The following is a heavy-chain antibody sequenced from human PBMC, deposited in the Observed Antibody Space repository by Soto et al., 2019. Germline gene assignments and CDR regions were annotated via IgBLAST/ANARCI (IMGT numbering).Heavy chain of an antibody. J-gene: IGHJ6*02. CDR2: IYYSGST. V-gene: IGHV4-31*03. CDR1: CGYISSGGYS. D-gene: IGHD2-2*02. Sequence: PSETLSLTCTVSCGYISSGGYSWICIGQHPLKGLWCIGYIYYSGSTYYNPSLKSRVTISVDTSKNQFSLKLSSVTAADTAVYYCARGLLGYCSSTSCYTDRGYYYYGMDVWGQGTTVTVSS. CDR3: ARGLLGYCSSTSCYTDRGYYYYGMDV.